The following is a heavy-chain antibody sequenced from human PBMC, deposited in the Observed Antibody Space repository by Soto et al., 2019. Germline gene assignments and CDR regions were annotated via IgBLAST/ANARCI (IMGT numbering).Heavy chain of an antibody. CDR3: ARDKNTAMATGYYYGMAV. D-gene: IGHD5-18*01. V-gene: IGHV1-69*12. CDR1: GGTFSSYA. Sequence: QVQLVQSGAEVKKPGSSVKVSCKASGGTFSSYAISWVRQAPGQGLEWMGGIIPIFGTANYAQKFQGRVTITADESTSTAYMELSSLRSEDTAVYYCARDKNTAMATGYYYGMAVWGQGTTVTVSS. CDR2: IIPIFGTA. J-gene: IGHJ6*02.